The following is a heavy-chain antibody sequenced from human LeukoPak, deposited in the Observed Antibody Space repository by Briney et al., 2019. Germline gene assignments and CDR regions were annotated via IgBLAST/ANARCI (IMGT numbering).Heavy chain of an antibody. Sequence: GESLKISCKGSGYSINNYWIAWVRQMPGKGLEWMGIIYPGDSDNKYSPPFQGQVTISADKSISTAYLQWSSLKASDTAMYYCARRNSTYYYDYWGQGTLVTVSS. CDR1: GYSINNYW. D-gene: IGHD2/OR15-2a*01. J-gene: IGHJ4*02. V-gene: IGHV5-51*01. CDR2: IYPGDSDN. CDR3: ARRNSTYYYDY.